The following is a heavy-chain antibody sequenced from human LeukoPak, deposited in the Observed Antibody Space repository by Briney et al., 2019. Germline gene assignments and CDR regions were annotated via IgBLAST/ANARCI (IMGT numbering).Heavy chain of an antibody. CDR1: GGSISSYY. Sequence: SETLSLTCTVSGGSISSYYWSWIRQPPGKGLEWIGYIYYSGSTNYNPSLKSRVTISVDTSKNQFSLKLSSVTAADTAVYYCARETSQKRAHYMDVWGKGTTITISS. CDR2: IYYSGST. J-gene: IGHJ6*03. CDR3: ARETSQKRAHYMDV. V-gene: IGHV4-59*01.